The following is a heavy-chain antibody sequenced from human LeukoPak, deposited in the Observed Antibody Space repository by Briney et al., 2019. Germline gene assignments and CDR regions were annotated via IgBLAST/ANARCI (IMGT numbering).Heavy chain of an antibody. CDR1: GFTFSNYA. V-gene: IGHV3-23*01. CDR2: INGRGGST. J-gene: IGHJ4*02. CDR3: AKTDPADWYYFDY. Sequence: SGGSLRLSCAASGFTFSNYAMNWVRQAPGKGLEWVSAINGRGGSTFYADSVKGRFTISRDSSKNTLYLQMNTLRAEDAAVYYCAKTDPADWYYFDYWGQGTLVTVSS. D-gene: IGHD3-9*01.